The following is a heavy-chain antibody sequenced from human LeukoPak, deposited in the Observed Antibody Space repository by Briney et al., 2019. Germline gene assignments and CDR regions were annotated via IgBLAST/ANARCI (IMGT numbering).Heavy chain of an antibody. CDR2: IIPIFGTA. J-gene: IGHJ4*02. CDR3: ARIDCSGGSCYDY. CDR1: GGTFSSYA. D-gene: IGHD2-15*01. V-gene: IGHV1-69*13. Sequence: ASVKVSCKASGGTFSSYAISWVRQAPGQGLEWMGGIIPIFGTANYAQKFQGRVTITADESTSTAYMELSSLRSEDTAVYYCARIDCSGGSCYDYWGQGTLVTVSS.